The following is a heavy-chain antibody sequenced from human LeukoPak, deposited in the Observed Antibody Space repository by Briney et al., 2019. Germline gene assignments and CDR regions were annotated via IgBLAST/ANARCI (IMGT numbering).Heavy chain of an antibody. V-gene: IGHV1-8*01. D-gene: IGHD3-10*01. Sequence: GASVKVSCKASGYTFTSYDINWVRQATGQGLEWMGWMNPNSGNTGYAQKFQGRVTMTRNTSIGTAYMELSSLRSEDTAVYYCARFDYGSGSYCDYWGQGTLVAVSS. J-gene: IGHJ4*02. CDR1: GYTFTSYD. CDR3: ARFDYGSGSYCDY. CDR2: MNPNSGNT.